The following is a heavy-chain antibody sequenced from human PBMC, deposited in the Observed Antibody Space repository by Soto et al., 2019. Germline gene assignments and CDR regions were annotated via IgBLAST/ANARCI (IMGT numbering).Heavy chain of an antibody. Sequence: GGSLRVSCAASGFTFDNYAMHWVRQAPGKGLEWVSGISWGSGSIDYADSVRGRFTISRDNARNSLYLRMSSLRPEDTALYYCAKDAAYYFDYWGQGTLVTVSS. CDR2: ISWGSGSI. CDR3: AKDAAYYFDY. D-gene: IGHD6-25*01. J-gene: IGHJ4*02. CDR1: GFTFDNYA. V-gene: IGHV3-9*01.